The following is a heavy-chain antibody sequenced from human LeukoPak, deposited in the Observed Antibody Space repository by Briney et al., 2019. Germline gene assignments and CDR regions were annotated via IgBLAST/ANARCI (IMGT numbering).Heavy chain of an antibody. Sequence: QPGGSLRLSCAASGFTFSSYAMHWVRQAPGKGLEWVSAISGSGGSTYYADSVKGRFTISRDNSKNTLYLQMNSLRAEDTAVYYCAKSQRFRGGISFLHWWFRDYFDYWGQGTLVTVSS. J-gene: IGHJ4*02. CDR2: ISGSGGST. CDR1: GFTFSSYA. V-gene: IGHV3-23*01. CDR3: AKSQRFRGGISFLHWWFRDYFDY. D-gene: IGHD2-15*01.